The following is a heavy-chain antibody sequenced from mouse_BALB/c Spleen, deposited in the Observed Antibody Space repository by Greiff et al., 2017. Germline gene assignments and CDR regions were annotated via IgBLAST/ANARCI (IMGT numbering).Heavy chain of an antibody. D-gene: IGHD1-2*01. J-gene: IGHJ4*01. V-gene: IGHV5-12-1*01. Sequence: DVHLVESGGGLVKPGGSLKLSCAVSGFAFSSYDMSWVRQTPEKRLEWVAYISSGGGSTYYPDTVKGRFTISRDNAKNTLYLQMSSLKSEDTAMYYCARFTTATGDAMDYWGQGTSVTVSS. CDR2: ISSGGGST. CDR3: ARFTTATGDAMDY. CDR1: GFAFSSYD.